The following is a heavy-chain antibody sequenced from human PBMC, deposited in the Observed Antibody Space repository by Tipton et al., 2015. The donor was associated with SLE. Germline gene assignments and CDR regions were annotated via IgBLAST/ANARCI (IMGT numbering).Heavy chain of an antibody. V-gene: IGHV3-30*14. J-gene: IGHJ4*02. D-gene: IGHD4-17*01. CDR3: ARDPDDYGDFNSFDS. CDR1: GFTFSSYA. Sequence: SLRLSCAASGFTFSSYAMHWVRQAPGKGLEWVAVISYDGSNKYYADSVKGRFTISRDNSKNTLYLQMNSLRADDTAVYYCARDPDDYGDFNSFDSWGQGTLVTVSS. CDR2: ISYDGSNK.